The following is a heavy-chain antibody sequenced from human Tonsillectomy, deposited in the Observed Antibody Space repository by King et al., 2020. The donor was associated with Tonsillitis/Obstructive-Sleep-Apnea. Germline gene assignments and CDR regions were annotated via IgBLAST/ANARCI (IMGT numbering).Heavy chain of an antibody. V-gene: IGHV3-30*04. CDR2: ISYDGTNK. J-gene: IGHJ3*02. Sequence: VQLVESGGGVVQPGRSLRLSCAASGLTFSSYAIHWVRQAPGKGLEWVAVISYDGTNKYYADSVEGRFTISRDNSKNTLDLQMNSLRPDDTAVYYCARKGIYDSSDYADAFDIWGQGTMVTVSS. CDR1: GLTFSSYA. CDR3: ARKGIYDSSDYADAFDI. D-gene: IGHD3-22*01.